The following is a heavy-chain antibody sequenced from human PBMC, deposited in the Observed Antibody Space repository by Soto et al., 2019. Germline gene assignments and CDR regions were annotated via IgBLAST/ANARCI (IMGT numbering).Heavy chain of an antibody. V-gene: IGHV1-18*01. CDR2: ISAYNGNT. D-gene: IGHD2-15*01. CDR1: GYTYTSYS. Sequence: SVKVSCRGSGYTYTSYSTGWARQAPGKGLEWMGWISAYNGNTNYAQKLQGRVTMTTDTSTSTAYMELRSLRSDDTAVYYCARDMVAANPNFKINWFDPWGQGTLVTVSS. CDR3: ARDMVAANPNFKINWFDP. J-gene: IGHJ5*02.